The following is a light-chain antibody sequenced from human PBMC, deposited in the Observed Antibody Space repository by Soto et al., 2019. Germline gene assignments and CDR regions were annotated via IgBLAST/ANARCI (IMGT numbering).Light chain of an antibody. CDR2: EVS. CDR3: SSYTSTATRV. J-gene: IGLJ3*02. CDR1: SSDVGSYNY. Sequence: QSVLTQPASVSGSPGQSITISCTGTSSDVGSYNYVSWYQQHPGKAPKLMIYEVSNRPSGVSDRFSGSKSGNTASLTISGLQAEDEADYYCSSYTSTATRVFGGGTKVT. V-gene: IGLV2-14*01.